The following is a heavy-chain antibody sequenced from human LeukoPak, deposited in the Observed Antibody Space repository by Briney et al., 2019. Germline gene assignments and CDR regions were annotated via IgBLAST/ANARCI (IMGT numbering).Heavy chain of an antibody. V-gene: IGHV5-51*01. CDR1: GYSFSNYW. J-gene: IGHJ4*02. CDR2: IYPGDSAT. D-gene: IGHD2-2*02. Sequence: GGSLKISRKGSGYSFSNYWIGWVRQMPGKGLEWMGIIYPGDSATRYISSFQGQVTISADKSISTAYLQWSSLKASDTAMYYCARQYCRGTNCYTGSSYYLDYWGQGTLLTVSS. CDR3: ARQYCRGTNCYTGSSYYLDY.